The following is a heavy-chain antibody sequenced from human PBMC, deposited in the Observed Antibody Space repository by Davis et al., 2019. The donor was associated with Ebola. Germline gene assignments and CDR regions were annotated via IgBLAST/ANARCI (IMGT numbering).Heavy chain of an antibody. CDR1: GFTFGDYY. D-gene: IGHD3-9*01. J-gene: IGHJ3*01. Sequence: PGGSLRLSCAASGFTFGDYYMSWIRQAPGRGLEWVSFISSSGSYTNYADSVRGRFAISRDNAKNSLFLQMNNLRADDTAVYYCAAELTGDAFDVWGRGTMVTVSS. CDR2: ISSSGSYT. V-gene: IGHV3-11*03. CDR3: AAELTGDAFDV.